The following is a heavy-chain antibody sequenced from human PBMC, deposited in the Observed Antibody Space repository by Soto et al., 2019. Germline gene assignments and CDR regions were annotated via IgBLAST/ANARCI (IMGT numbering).Heavy chain of an antibody. V-gene: IGHV3-23*01. D-gene: IGHD6-13*01. CDR3: AKVSSSWYSGFFDF. Sequence: EVQLLESGGGLVQPGGSLRLSCTASGFTFSSHAMTWVRQAPRKGLEWVSGLSDSGGSTYYADSVKGRFTISRDNSMNTLYLQMNTLRAEDTAVYYCAKVSSSWYSGFFDFWGQGTLVTVSS. CDR1: GFTFSSHA. J-gene: IGHJ4*02. CDR2: LSDSGGST.